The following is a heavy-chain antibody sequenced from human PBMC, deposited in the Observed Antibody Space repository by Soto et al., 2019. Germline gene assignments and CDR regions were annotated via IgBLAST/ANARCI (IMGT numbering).Heavy chain of an antibody. V-gene: IGHV3-7*03. CDR1: GFTFSSYW. D-gene: IGHD5-12*01. J-gene: IGHJ6*02. Sequence: PGGSLRLSCAASGFTFSSYWMSWVRQAPGKGLEWVANIKQDGSEKYYVDSVKGRFTISRDNAKNSLYLQMNSLRAEDPAVYYCAGRTRLYSGYDSYYYYYGMDVWGQGTTVTVSS. CDR2: IKQDGSEK. CDR3: AGRTRLYSGYDSYYYYYGMDV.